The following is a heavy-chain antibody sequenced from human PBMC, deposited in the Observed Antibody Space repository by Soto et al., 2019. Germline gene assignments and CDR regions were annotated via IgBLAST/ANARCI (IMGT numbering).Heavy chain of an antibody. CDR1: GGTFSRYS. CDR2: ISPIFGIA. D-gene: IGHD2-2*01. Sequence: QVQLVQSGAEVKKPGSSVKVSCKASGGTFSRYSITWVRQAPGHGLEWIGRISPIFGIASYAQKFQGRVTITADESTRTAYMELSSLRSDEKAVYYCAREDRDRETGLVPADIDGMDVWGLGTTVTVSS. J-gene: IGHJ6*02. V-gene: IGHV1-69*08. CDR3: AREDRDRETGLVPADIDGMDV.